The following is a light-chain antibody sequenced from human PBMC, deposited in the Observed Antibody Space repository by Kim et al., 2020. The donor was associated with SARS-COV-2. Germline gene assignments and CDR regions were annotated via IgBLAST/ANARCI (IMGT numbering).Light chain of an antibody. Sequence: QTASIFCRSSESVLHSDGKTYLSWFQQSPGQPPRLLIYKISNRFSGVPDRFSGSGAGTDFTLKISRVEAEDVGVYFCRQATQNPHTFGQGTKLEI. CDR3: RQATQNPHT. V-gene: IGKV2-24*01. CDR2: KIS. CDR1: ESVLHSDGKTY. J-gene: IGKJ2*01.